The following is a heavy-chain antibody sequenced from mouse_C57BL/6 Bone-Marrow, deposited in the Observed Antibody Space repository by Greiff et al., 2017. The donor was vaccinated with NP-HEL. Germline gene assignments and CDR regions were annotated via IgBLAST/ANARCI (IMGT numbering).Heavy chain of an antibody. Sequence: VQLQQPGAELVRPGSSVKLSCKASGYTFTSYWMDWVKQRPGQGPEWIGNIYPSDSETHYNQKFKDKATLTVDKSSSTAYMQLSSLTSEDSAVYYCAYWYFDVWGTGTTVTVSS. CDR2: IYPSDSET. CDR1: GYTFTSYW. CDR3: AYWYFDV. J-gene: IGHJ1*03. V-gene: IGHV1-61*01.